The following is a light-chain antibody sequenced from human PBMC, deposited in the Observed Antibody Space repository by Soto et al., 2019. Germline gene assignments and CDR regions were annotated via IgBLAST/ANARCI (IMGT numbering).Light chain of an antibody. CDR1: QSVKSS. CDR3: QHYNQWPPFT. J-gene: IGKJ3*01. Sequence: EIVMTQSPATLSVSPGERATLSCRASQSVKSSLAWYQHKPGQVPRLLIYGASTRATGVPVRFSGSGSGTDFTLNISSLQAEDVAVYYCQHYNQWPPFTFGPGTKVDIK. V-gene: IGKV3-15*01. CDR2: GAS.